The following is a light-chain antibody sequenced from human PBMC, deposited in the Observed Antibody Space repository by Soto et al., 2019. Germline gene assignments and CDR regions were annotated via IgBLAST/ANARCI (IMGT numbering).Light chain of an antibody. J-gene: IGKJ2*01. Sequence: DIVMTQSPDSLAVSLGERATINCKSSQSVLSSSNNENCLAWYQQKPGQPPKLLIYWTSTRESGVPDRFSGSGSGTDFTLTISSLQAEDVAIYYCQQYYSIPYTFGQGTNLEIK. CDR2: WTS. CDR3: QQYYSIPYT. V-gene: IGKV4-1*01. CDR1: QSVLSSSNNENC.